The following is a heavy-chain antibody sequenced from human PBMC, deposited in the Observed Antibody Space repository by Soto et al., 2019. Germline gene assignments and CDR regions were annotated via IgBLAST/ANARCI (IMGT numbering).Heavy chain of an antibody. J-gene: IGHJ6*02. CDR2: IIPILGIA. D-gene: IGHD2-21*01. V-gene: IGHV1-69*02. Sequence: QVQLVQSGAEVKKPGSSVKVSCKASGGTFSSYTISWVRQAPGQGLEWMGRIIPILGIANYAQKFQGRVTITADKSTSTAYMELSSLRSEDTAVYYCARLIVVVNASGGMDVWGQGTTVTVSS. CDR3: ARLIVVVNASGGMDV. CDR1: GGTFSSYT.